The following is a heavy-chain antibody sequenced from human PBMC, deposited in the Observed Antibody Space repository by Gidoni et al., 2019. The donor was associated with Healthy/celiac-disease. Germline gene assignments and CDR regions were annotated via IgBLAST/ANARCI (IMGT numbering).Heavy chain of an antibody. V-gene: IGHV5-51*01. CDR2: IYPGDSDT. CDR1: GYSFTSYW. Sequence: EVQLVQSGAEVKKPGESLKISCKGSGYSFTSYWIGWGRRMPGKGLEWMGIIYPGDSDTRYSPSFQGQVTISADKSISTAYLQWSSLKASDTARYYCARRLVRGVISNWFDPWGQGTLVTVSS. D-gene: IGHD3-10*01. J-gene: IGHJ5*02. CDR3: ARRLVRGVISNWFDP.